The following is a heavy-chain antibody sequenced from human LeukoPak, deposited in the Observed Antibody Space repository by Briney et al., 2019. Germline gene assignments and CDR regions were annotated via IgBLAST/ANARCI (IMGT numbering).Heavy chain of an antibody. Sequence: SETLSLTCTVSSGSISVTGIDWSWIRQPAGKGLEWIGRIYTGGITNYNPSLKSRVSMSVDTSKNQSSLKLSSVTAADTAVYYCAREGGYSSSWYVGMDVWGQGTTVTVSS. CDR3: AREGGYSSSWYVGMDV. J-gene: IGHJ6*02. CDR2: IYTGGIT. D-gene: IGHD6-13*01. V-gene: IGHV4-4*07. CDR1: SGSISVTGID.